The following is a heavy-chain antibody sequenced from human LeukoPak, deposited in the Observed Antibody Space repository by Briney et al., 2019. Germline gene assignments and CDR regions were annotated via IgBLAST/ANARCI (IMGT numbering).Heavy chain of an antibody. D-gene: IGHD6-19*01. CDR2: IYYSGST. J-gene: IGHJ4*02. CDR1: GGSISSSSYY. Sequence: SETLSLTCTVSGGSISSSSYYWGWIRQPPGKGLEWIGSIYYSGSTYYNPSLKSRVTISVDRSKNQFSLNLSSVTAADTAVYFCARIVQGWLAFDHWGQGTLVTVSS. CDR3: ARIVQGWLAFDH. V-gene: IGHV4-39*07.